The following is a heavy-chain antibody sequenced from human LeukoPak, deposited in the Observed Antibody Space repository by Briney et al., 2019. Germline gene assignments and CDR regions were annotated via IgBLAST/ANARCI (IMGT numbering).Heavy chain of an antibody. D-gene: IGHD4-11*01. V-gene: IGHV4-59*01. CDR2: IYYSGST. J-gene: IGHJ4*02. Sequence: SETLSLTCTVSGGSISSYYWSWIRQPPGKGLEWIGYIYYSGSTNYNPSLKSRVTISVDTSKNQFSLKLSSVTAADTAVYYCARRDYSTLSFDYWGQGTLVTVSS. CDR1: GGSISSYY. CDR3: ARRDYSTLSFDY.